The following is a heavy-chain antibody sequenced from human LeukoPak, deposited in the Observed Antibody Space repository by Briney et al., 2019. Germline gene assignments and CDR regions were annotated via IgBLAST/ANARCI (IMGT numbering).Heavy chain of an antibody. V-gene: IGHV4-38-2*01. CDR2: IYHSGST. D-gene: IGHD2-2*01. J-gene: IGHJ6*03. CDR3: ARQHCSSTSCPSSYYYMDV. Sequence: SETLSLTCAVSGYSISSGYYWGWIRPPPGKGLEWIGSIYHSGSTYYNPSLKRRVTISVDTSKNNFSLKLSSVTAADTAVYYCARQHCSSTSCPSSYYYMDVWGKGTTVTVSS. CDR1: GYSISSGYY.